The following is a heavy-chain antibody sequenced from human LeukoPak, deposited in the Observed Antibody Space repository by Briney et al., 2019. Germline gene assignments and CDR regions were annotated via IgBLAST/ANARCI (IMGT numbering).Heavy chain of an antibody. D-gene: IGHD3-16*02. J-gene: IGHJ4*02. Sequence: ASVKVSCKASGYTFTSYGISWVRQAPGQGLEWMGWISGYNGNTNYAQKVQGRVTMTTDTSTSTAYMELRSLRSDDTAVYYCATVPSAGSYDYVWGSYRLVDYWGQGTLVTVSS. CDR2: ISGYNGNT. V-gene: IGHV1-18*01. CDR1: GYTFTSYG. CDR3: ATVPSAGSYDYVWGSYRLVDY.